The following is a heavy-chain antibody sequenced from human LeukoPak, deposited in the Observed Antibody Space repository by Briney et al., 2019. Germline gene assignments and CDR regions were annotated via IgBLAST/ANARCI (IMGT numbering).Heavy chain of an antibody. Sequence: GRSLRLSCAASGFTFSSYGMHWVRQAPGKGLEWVAVIWYDGSNKYYADSVKGRFTISRDNSKNTLYLQMNSLRAEDTAVYYCARVPCSSSPCYNAMDVWGQGTTVTVSS. V-gene: IGHV3-33*01. CDR1: GFTFSSYG. J-gene: IGHJ6*02. CDR2: IWYDGSNK. D-gene: IGHD2-2*01. CDR3: ARVPCSSSPCYNAMDV.